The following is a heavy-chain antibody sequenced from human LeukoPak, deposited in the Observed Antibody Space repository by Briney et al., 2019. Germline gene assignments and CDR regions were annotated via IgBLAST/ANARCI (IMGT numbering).Heavy chain of an antibody. V-gene: IGHV3-23*01. CDR1: GFTFSSFG. D-gene: IGHD2-15*01. J-gene: IGHJ6*03. CDR2: ISSTGGTA. Sequence: PGGTLRLPCAASGFTFSSFGMSWVRQAPGKGLEWVSAISSTGGTAYYADSVKGRFTISRDNSKNTLYLQMNSLRAEDTAIYYCAKNGDRGAYCSGGSCYPYYYYNMDVWGKGTTVTISS. CDR3: AKNGDRGAYCSGGSCYPYYYYNMDV.